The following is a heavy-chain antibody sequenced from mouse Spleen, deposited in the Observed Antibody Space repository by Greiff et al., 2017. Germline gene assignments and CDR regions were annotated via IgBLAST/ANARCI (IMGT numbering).Heavy chain of an antibody. CDR3: ARNWYYYAMDY. J-gene: IGHJ4*01. D-gene: IGHD4-1*01. Sequence: ESGPGLVKPSQSLSLTCSVTGYSITSGYYWNWIRQFPGNKLEWMGYISYDGSNNYNPSLKNRISITRDTSKNQFFLKLNSVTTEDTATYYCARNWYYYAMDYWGQGTSVTVSS. CDR1: GYSITSGYY. V-gene: IGHV3-6*01. CDR2: ISYDGSN.